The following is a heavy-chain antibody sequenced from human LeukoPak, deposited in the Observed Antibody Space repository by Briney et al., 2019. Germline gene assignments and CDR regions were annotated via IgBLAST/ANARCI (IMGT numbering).Heavy chain of an antibody. V-gene: IGHV1-2*02. CDR3: ARDGGEGYCSGGSCYSTAGAFDI. CDR2: INPNNGGT. J-gene: IGHJ3*02. D-gene: IGHD2-15*01. Sequence: ASVKVSCKASGYTFTGYYMHWVRQAPGQGLEWMGWINPNNGGTNYAQKFQGRVTMTRDTSISTAYMELSRLRSDDTAVYYCARDGGEGYCSGGSCYSTAGAFDIWGQGTMVTVSS. CDR1: GYTFTGYY.